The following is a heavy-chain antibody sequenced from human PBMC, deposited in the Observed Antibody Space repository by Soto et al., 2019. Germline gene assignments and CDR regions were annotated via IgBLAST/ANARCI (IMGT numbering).Heavy chain of an antibody. CDR1: GFTFSGSA. D-gene: IGHD3-22*01. Sequence: EVQLVESGGGLVQPGGSLKLSCAASGFTFSGSAMHWVRQASGKGLEWVGRIRSKANSYATAYAASVKGRFTISRDDSKNTAYLQMNSLKTEDTAVYYCATSPPLIAVVFFDYWGQGTLVTVSS. CDR3: ATSPPLIAVVFFDY. J-gene: IGHJ4*02. V-gene: IGHV3-73*01. CDR2: IRSKANSYAT.